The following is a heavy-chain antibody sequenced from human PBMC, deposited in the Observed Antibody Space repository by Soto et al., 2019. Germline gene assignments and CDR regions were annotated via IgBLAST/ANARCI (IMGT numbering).Heavy chain of an antibody. V-gene: IGHV3-9*02. CDR3: KKDMMPGGADV. D-gene: IGHD3-16*01. CDR1: GFTSTDYA. Sequence: DVQLVESGGGLVQPGRSLRLSCAASGFTSTDYAMHWVRQVPGKGLEWVSGIYWKSGGTGYADSVKGRFTTSRDSARNSVYLQMNSLRPEDTALYYCKKDMMPGGADVWGQGTLVTVSS. J-gene: IGHJ4*02. CDR2: IYWKSGGT.